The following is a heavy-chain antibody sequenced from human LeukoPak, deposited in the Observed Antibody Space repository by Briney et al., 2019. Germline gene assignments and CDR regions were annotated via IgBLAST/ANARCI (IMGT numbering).Heavy chain of an antibody. CDR1: GGSISSDHW. V-gene: IGHV4-4*02. Sequence: PSGTLSLTCAVFGGSISSDHWWSWVRQSPGKGLEWIGEIHHSESTNYNPSLKSRVTISVDKFKNQFSLKLSSVTAADTAVYYCASKLTAVAGYFDYWGQGTLVTVSS. J-gene: IGHJ4*02. D-gene: IGHD6-19*01. CDR3: ASKLTAVAGYFDY. CDR2: IHHSEST.